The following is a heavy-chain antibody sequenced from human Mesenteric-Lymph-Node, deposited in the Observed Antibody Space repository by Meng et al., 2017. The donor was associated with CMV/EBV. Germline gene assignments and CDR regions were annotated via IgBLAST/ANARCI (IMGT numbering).Heavy chain of an antibody. CDR2: INQDGSEK. J-gene: IGHJ6*02. CDR1: GFTFSNSW. CDR3: ARDCGGDCYSYYYYYGMDV. V-gene: IGHV3-7*01. Sequence: GGSLRLSWAVSGFTFSNSWMSWVRQVPGKGLEWVGNINQDGSEKYYVDSVKGRFTISRDNAKNSLYLQMNSLRAEDTAVYYCARDCGGDCYSYYYYYGMDVWGQGTTVTVSS. D-gene: IGHD2-21*01.